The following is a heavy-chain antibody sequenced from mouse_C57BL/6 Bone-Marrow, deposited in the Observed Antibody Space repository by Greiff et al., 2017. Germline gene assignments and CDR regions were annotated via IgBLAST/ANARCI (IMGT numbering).Heavy chain of an antibody. CDR2: SRNKANDYTT. CDR3: ARDKGYFDV. V-gene: IGHV7-1*01. CDR1: GFTFSDFY. J-gene: IGHJ1*03. Sequence: EVQLVESGGGLVQSGRSLRLSCATSGFTFSDFYMEWVRQAPGKGLEWIAASRNKANDYTTEYSASVKGRFIVSRDTSQSILYLQMNALRAEDTAIYYCARDKGYFDVWGTGTTVTVSS.